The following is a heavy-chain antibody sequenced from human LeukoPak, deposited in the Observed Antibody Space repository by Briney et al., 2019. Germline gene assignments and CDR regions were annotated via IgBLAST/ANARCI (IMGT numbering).Heavy chain of an antibody. CDR1: GGSFSGYY. V-gene: IGHV4-34*01. CDR3: ARAVQSYDFWSGYSAYYFDY. CDR2: INHSGST. J-gene: IGHJ4*02. Sequence: SETLSLTCAVYGGSFSGYYWSWIRQPPGKGLEWIGEINHSGSTNYNPSLKSRVTISVDTSKNQFSLKLSSVTAADTAVYYCARAVQSYDFWSGYSAYYFDYWGQGTRVTVSS. D-gene: IGHD3-3*01.